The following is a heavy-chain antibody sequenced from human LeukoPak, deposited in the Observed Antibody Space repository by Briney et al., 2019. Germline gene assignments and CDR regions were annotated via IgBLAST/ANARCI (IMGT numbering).Heavy chain of an antibody. V-gene: IGHV1-8*03. Sequence: ASVKVSCKASGYTFTSYDINWVRQATGQGLEWMGWMNPNSGNTGYAQKFQGRVTITRNTSISTAYMELSSLRSEDTAVYYCAREETYYDFWSGYSDWFDPWGQGTLVTVSS. D-gene: IGHD3-3*01. CDR3: AREETYYDFWSGYSDWFDP. CDR2: MNPNSGNT. CDR1: GYTFTSYD. J-gene: IGHJ5*02.